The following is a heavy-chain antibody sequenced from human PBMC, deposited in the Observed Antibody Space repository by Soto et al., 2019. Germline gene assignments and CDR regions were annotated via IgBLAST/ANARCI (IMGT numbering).Heavy chain of an antibody. J-gene: IGHJ3*02. Sequence: QVQLQESGPGLVKPSETLSLTCTVSGGSINSYYWSWIRQPPGKGLGWLGYIYYSGSTNYNPSLKSRDTITVDTSKNQFTLKLSSVTAADTAVYYCARVPWQWLGGYAFDIWGQGTMVTVSS. D-gene: IGHD6-19*01. V-gene: IGHV4-59*01. CDR3: ARVPWQWLGGYAFDI. CDR2: IYYSGST. CDR1: GGSINSYY.